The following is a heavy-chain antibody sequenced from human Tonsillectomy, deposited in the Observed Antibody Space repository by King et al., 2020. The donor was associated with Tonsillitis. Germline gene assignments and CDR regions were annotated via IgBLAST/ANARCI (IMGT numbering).Heavy chain of an antibody. Sequence: VQLVESGGGLVQPGRSLRLSCAASGFTFDDYAMHWVRQAPGKGLGWVSGIGWNRGSIGYADSLKGRFTISRDNAKNSLYLQMNSLRVEDTALYYCAKDRGSGSYGEGADAFDIWGQGTMVTVSS. J-gene: IGHJ3*02. CDR1: GFTFDDYA. D-gene: IGHD1-26*01. CDR3: AKDRGSGSYGEGADAFDI. CDR2: IGWNRGSI. V-gene: IGHV3-9*01.